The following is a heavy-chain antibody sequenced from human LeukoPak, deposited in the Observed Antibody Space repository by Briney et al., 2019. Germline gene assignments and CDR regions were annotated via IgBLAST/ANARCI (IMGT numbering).Heavy chain of an antibody. CDR1: GISFSRHG. CDR2: ISSSSSYI. CDR3: ARGWQGDYFDY. J-gene: IGHJ4*02. V-gene: IGHV3-21*01. Sequence: GGSLRLSCAASGISFSRHGMNWVRQAPGKGLEWVSSISSSSSYIYYADSVKGRFTISRDNDKNSLYLQMNSLRAEDTAVYYCARGWQGDYFDYWGQGTLVTVSS. D-gene: IGHD5-24*01.